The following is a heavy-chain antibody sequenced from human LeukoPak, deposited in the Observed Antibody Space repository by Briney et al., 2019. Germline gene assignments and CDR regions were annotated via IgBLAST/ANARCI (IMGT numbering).Heavy chain of an antibody. CDR2: IYYGGST. D-gene: IGHD3-22*01. CDR1: GGSISSYY. J-gene: IGHJ3*02. CDR3: ARHLHEYYDSSGYKVGLDI. V-gene: IGHV4-59*08. Sequence: PSETLSLTCTVSGGSISSYYWSWIRQPPGKGLEWIGYIYYGGSTNYNPSLKSRVTISVDTSKNQFSLKLSSVTAADTAVYYCARHLHEYYDSSGYKVGLDIWGQGTMVTVSS.